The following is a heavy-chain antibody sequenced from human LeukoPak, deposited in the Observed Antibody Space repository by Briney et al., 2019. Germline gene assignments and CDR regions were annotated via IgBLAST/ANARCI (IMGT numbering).Heavy chain of an antibody. D-gene: IGHD2-15*01. CDR3: AKEVARCLDL. CDR1: GFTFSSYG. V-gene: IGHV3-33*06. CDR2: IWYDGSNK. Sequence: GRSLRLSCAVSGFTFSSYGMHWVRQAPGKGLEWVAVIWYDGSNKYYADSVKGRFTISRDNSKNTLYLQMNSLRAEDTAVYYCAKEVARCLDLWGRGTLVTVSS. J-gene: IGHJ2*01.